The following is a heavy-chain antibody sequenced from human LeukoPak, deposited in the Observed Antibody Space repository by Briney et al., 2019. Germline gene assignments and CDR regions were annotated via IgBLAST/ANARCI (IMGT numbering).Heavy chain of an antibody. Sequence: GGSLRLSCAASGVTFSSNYMGWVRQAPGKGLEWGSVIYSGGTTYYADSVKGRFTISRDNSKNTLYLQMNSLRAEDTAVYYCASLQVPAANYYYMDVWGKGTTVTVSS. V-gene: IGHV3-53*01. CDR3: ASLQVPAANYYYMDV. J-gene: IGHJ6*03. CDR1: GVTFSSNY. CDR2: IYSGGTT. D-gene: IGHD2-2*01.